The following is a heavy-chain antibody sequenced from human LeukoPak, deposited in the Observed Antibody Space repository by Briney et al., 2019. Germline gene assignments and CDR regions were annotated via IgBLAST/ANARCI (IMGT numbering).Heavy chain of an antibody. Sequence: GRSLRLSCAASGFTFSSYAMHWVRQVPGKGLEGVAVISYDGSNKYYADSVKGRFTISRDNSKNTLYLQMKSLRAEDTAVYYCARDRTYYYGSGRVYYYYGMDVWGKGTTVTVSS. V-gene: IGHV3-30*04. J-gene: IGHJ6*04. CDR2: ISYDGSNK. CDR3: ARDRTYYYGSGRVYYYYGMDV. D-gene: IGHD3-10*01. CDR1: GFTFSSYA.